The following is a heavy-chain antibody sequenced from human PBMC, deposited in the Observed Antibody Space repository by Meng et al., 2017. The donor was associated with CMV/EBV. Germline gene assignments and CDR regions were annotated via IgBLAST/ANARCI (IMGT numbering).Heavy chain of an antibody. CDR2: IYYSGST. V-gene: IGHV4-59*01. Sequence: GSLRLSCTVSGGSISSYYWSWIRQPPGKGLEWIGYIYYSGSTNYNPSLKSRVTISVDTSKNQFSLKLSSVTAADTAVYYCARVARGIAVAGFDYWGQGTLVTVSS. J-gene: IGHJ4*02. D-gene: IGHD6-19*01. CDR1: GGSISSYY. CDR3: ARVARGIAVAGFDY.